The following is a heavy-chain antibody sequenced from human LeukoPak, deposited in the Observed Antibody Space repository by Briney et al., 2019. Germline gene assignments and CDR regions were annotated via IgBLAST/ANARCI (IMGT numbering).Heavy chain of an antibody. D-gene: IGHD3-22*01. Sequence: SGGSLRLSCAASGFTFSRYDLSWVRQAPGKGLECVSTISRTVTTTYYADSVKGRFTISRDNSKNTLYLQVNSLRAEDTAVNYCARDIFPLDDYYDSVEGYWGQGTLVTVSS. CDR3: ARDIFPLDDYYDSVEGY. CDR1: GFTFSRYD. J-gene: IGHJ4*02. CDR2: ISRTVTTT. V-gene: IGHV3-23*01.